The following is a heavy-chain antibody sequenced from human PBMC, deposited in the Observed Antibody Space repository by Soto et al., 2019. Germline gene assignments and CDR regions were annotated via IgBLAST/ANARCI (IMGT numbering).Heavy chain of an antibody. CDR1: GFTFTTYA. Sequence: GGSLRLSCAASGFTFTTYAMTWVRQAPGKGLKWVSTVTGSGGSAYYADSVQGRFTISRDNSKNTVYLQMNSLRADDTAIYYCAKDRTTMYDGFDIWGQGTMVTVSS. CDR2: VTGSGGSA. J-gene: IGHJ3*02. CDR3: AKDRTTMYDGFDI. D-gene: IGHD1-1*01. V-gene: IGHV3-23*01.